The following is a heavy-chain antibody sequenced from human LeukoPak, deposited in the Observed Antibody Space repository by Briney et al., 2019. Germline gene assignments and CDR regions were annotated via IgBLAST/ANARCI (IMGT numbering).Heavy chain of an antibody. CDR2: ISSSGGST. Sequence: GGSLRLSCEASGFTLTNYVMSWIRQAPGKGLEWVSAISSSGGSTYHADSVKGRFTISRDSSKNTLYLQMSSLTAEDTALYYCAKVIYDSSGYTTGFDYWGQGTLVTVSS. CDR3: AKVIYDSSGYTTGFDY. D-gene: IGHD3-22*01. CDR1: GFTLTNYV. V-gene: IGHV3-23*01. J-gene: IGHJ4*02.